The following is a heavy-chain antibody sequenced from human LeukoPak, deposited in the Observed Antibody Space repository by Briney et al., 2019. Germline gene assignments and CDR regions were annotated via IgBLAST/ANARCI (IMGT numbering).Heavy chain of an antibody. V-gene: IGHV3-11*01. J-gene: IGHJ4*02. CDR1: GFTFSDYN. D-gene: IGHD2-8*02. CDR3: AREPGGTISFDY. CDR2: IRSSDETI. Sequence: PGGSLRLSCAASGFTFSDYNMNWIRQIPGKGLEWISYIRSSDETIFYADSVKGRFTISRDNADNSLYLQMHSLRAEDTAVYYCAREPGGTISFDYWGQGALVTVSS.